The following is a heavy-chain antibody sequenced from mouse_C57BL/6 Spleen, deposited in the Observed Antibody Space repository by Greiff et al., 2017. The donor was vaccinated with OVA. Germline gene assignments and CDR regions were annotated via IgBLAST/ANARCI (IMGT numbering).Heavy chain of an antibody. J-gene: IGHJ4*01. V-gene: IGHV1-64*01. CDR1: GYTFTSYW. D-gene: IGHD2-3*01. CDR2: IHPNSGST. Sequence: QVQLQQSGAELVKPGASVKLSCKASGYTFTSYWMHWVKQRPGQGLEWIGMIHPNSGSTNYNEKFKSKATLTVDKSSSTAYMQLSSLTSEDSAVYYCALIYDGGGDYWGQGTSVTVSS. CDR3: ALIYDGGGDY.